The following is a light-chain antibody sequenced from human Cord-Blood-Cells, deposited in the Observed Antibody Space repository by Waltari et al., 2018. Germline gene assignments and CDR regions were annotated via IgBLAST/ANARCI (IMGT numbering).Light chain of an antibody. CDR3: QQYYSYPT. Sequence: AIRMTQSPSSLSASTGDRVTITCRASQGISSYLAWYQQKPGKAPKLLFYAASTLQSGVPSRFSSSGSGTDFTLTISCLQSEDFATYYCQQYYSYPTFGQGTRLEIK. CDR1: QGISSY. J-gene: IGKJ5*01. V-gene: IGKV1-8*01. CDR2: AAS.